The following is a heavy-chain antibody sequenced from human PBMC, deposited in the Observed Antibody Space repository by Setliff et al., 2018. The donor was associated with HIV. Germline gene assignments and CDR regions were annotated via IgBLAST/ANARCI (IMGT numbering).Heavy chain of an antibody. Sequence: PSETLSLTCTVSGGSIRSYYWSWIRQSPGKGLEWIGYVFYNGDTAYNPSLKSRLTISLDTSKSQFSLKLTSVTAADTAVYYCARQMTIPRVAVTPVDYWGQGALVTVSS. CDR3: ARQMTIPRVAVTPVDY. CDR1: GGSIRSYY. CDR2: VFYNGDT. V-gene: IGHV4-59*08. J-gene: IGHJ4*02. D-gene: IGHD2-15*01.